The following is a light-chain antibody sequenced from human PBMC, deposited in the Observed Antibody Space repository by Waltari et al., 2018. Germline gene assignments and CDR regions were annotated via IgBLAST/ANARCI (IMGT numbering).Light chain of an antibody. Sequence: QSALTQPASVSGSPGQSITISCTGTSSDVGGYNYVSWYQQHPGKAPKLMIYDVSKRPSGVSNRFSGSKSGNTASLTISGLQAADEADYYCCSYAGSSTWVFGGGTKLTVL. CDR2: DVS. CDR1: SSDVGGYNY. CDR3: CSYAGSSTWV. J-gene: IGLJ3*02. V-gene: IGLV2-23*02.